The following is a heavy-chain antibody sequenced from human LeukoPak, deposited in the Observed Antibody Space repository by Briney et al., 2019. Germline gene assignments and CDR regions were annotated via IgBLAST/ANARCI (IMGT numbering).Heavy chain of an antibody. CDR3: AKERLAAC. CDR1: GFTFRSFW. V-gene: IGHV3-7*01. CDR2: INQDGSEK. J-gene: IGHJ4*02. Sequence: GGSLRLSCAASGFTFRSFWMTWVRQAPGKGLEWVAGINQDGSEKYYVDSVKGRFTISRDNAMSSLHLQMNSLRAEDTAVYYCAKERLAACWGQGTLVTVSS. D-gene: IGHD2-15*01.